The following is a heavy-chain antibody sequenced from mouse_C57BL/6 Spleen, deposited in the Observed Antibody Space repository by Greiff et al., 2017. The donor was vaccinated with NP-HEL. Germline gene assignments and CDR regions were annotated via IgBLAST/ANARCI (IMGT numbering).Heavy chain of an antibody. CDR2: INPYNGGT. CDR3: ARAGSNYEYYAMDY. D-gene: IGHD2-5*01. V-gene: IGHV1-19*01. CDR1: GYTFTDYY. Sequence: VQLQQSGPVLVKPGASVKMSCKASGYTFTDYYMNWVKQSHGKSLEWIGVINPYNGGTSYNQKFKGKATLTVDKSSSTAYMELNSLTSEDSAVYYCARAGSNYEYYAMDYWGQGTSVTVSS. J-gene: IGHJ4*01.